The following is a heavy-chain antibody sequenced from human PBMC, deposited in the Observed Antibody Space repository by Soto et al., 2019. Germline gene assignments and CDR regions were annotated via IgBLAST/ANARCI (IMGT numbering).Heavy chain of an antibody. V-gene: IGHV3-48*02. CDR3: AKTYYYDTSGSFDN. CDR1: GFTFSTYS. D-gene: IGHD3-22*01. Sequence: EVQLVESGGGLXQXXXXLRLSCAASGFTFSTYSMNWVRQAPGKGLEWISYISSSSNTMYYADSVKGRFTISRDNAKNSLYLQMNSLRDEDTAVYYCAKTYYYDTSGSFDNWGQGTLVTVSS. CDR2: ISSSSNTM. J-gene: IGHJ4*02.